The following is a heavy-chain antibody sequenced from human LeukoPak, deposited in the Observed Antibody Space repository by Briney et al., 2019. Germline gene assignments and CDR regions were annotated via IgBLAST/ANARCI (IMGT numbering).Heavy chain of an antibody. J-gene: IGHJ6*02. CDR1: GFTLSSYA. D-gene: IGHD4-17*01. Sequence: PGGSLRLSCAASGFTLSSYAMSWVRQAPGKGLEWVSAISGSGGSTYYADSVKGRFTISRDNSKNTLYLQMNSLRAEDTAVYYCAKDRYGDYINSNSIYYYYGMDVWGQGTTVTVSS. V-gene: IGHV3-23*01. CDR3: AKDRYGDYINSNSIYYYYGMDV. CDR2: ISGSGGST.